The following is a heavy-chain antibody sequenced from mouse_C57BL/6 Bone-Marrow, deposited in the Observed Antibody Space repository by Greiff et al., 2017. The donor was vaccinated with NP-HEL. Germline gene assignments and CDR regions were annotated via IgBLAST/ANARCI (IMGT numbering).Heavy chain of an antibody. CDR2: INPSNGGT. Sequence: PGQGLEWIGNINPSNGGTNYNEKFKSKATLTVDKSSSTAYMQLSSLTSEDSAVYYCAAMVTTRDYWGQGTTLTVSS. J-gene: IGHJ2*01. CDR3: AAMVTTRDY. V-gene: IGHV1-53*01. D-gene: IGHD2-2*01.